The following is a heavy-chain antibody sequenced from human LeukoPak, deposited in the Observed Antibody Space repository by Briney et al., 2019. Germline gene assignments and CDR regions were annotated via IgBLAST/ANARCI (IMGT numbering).Heavy chain of an antibody. Sequence: GGSLRLSCAASGFTFSSYAMSWVRQAPGKGLEWVSAISGSGGSTYYAGSVKGRFTISRDNSKNTLYLQMNSLRAEDTAVYYCARVHSVSGPNYDSRARTGGLDYWGQGTLVTVSS. V-gene: IGHV3-23*01. CDR2: ISGSGGST. D-gene: IGHD3-22*01. CDR3: ARVHSVSGPNYDSRARTGGLDY. CDR1: GFTFSSYA. J-gene: IGHJ4*02.